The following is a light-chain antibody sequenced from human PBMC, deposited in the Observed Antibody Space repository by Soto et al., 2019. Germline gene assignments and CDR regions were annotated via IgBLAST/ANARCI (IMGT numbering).Light chain of an antibody. J-gene: IGKJ4*01. CDR1: QDIGVR. V-gene: IGKV1-12*01. Sequence: DIQMTQSPSFVSASIGDSVTITCRASQDIGVRLAWFQQKPGKAPKYLIQSAPNLQSGVPSTFSGSGSGTEFTLTINSLHPEDFATYYCQQSYSALLLTFGGGTKVDIK. CDR3: QQSYSALLLT. CDR2: SAP.